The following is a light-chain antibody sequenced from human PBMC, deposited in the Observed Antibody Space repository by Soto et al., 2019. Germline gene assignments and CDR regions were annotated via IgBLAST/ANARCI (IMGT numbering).Light chain of an antibody. CDR2: KVS. CDR3: SSYTRNSTLV. CDR1: SSDVGGYNY. J-gene: IGLJ2*01. V-gene: IGLV2-14*01. Sequence: QSALTQPASVSGSPGQSITISCTGTSSDVGGYNYVSWYQQHPGKAPKLMIYKVSNRPSGVSNRFSGSKSGNRASLTISGLQAEDEADYYCSSYTRNSTLVFGGGTKLTVL.